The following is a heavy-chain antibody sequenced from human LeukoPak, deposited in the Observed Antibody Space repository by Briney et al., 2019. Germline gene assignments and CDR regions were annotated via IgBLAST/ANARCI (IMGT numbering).Heavy chain of an antibody. CDR2: IYYSGST. D-gene: IGHD3-10*01. J-gene: IGHJ5*02. CDR3: ARAHNGEQQGWFDP. V-gene: IGHV4-59*01. Sequence: SETLSLTCTVSGGSISSYYWSWIRQPPGKGLEWIGYIYYSGSTNYNPSLKSRVTISVDTSKNQLSLKLSSVTAADTAVYYCARAHNGEQQGWFDPWGQGTLVTVSS. CDR1: GGSISSYY.